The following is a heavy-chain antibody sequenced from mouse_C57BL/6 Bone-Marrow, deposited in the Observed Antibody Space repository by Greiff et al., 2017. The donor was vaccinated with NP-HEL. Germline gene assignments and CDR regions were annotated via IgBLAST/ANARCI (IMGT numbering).Heavy chain of an antibody. Sequence: QVQLQQSGAELVKPGASVKMSCKASGYTFTSYWITWVKQRPGQGLEWIGDIYPGSGSTNYNEKFKSKATLTVDTSSSTAYMQLSSLTSEDSAVYYCARDVTTVVGYFDYWGQGTTLTVSS. CDR2: IYPGSGST. CDR3: ARDVTTVVGYFDY. J-gene: IGHJ2*01. D-gene: IGHD1-1*01. CDR1: GYTFTSYW. V-gene: IGHV1-55*01.